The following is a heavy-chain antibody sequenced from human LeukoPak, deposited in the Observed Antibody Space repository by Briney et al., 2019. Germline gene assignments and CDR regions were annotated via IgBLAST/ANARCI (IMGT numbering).Heavy chain of an antibody. CDR1: GYTFTNYY. Sequence: ASVKVSCKASGYTFTNYYMHWVRQAPGQGLEWMGIINPSGGSTSYAQKFQGRVTITADKSTRTAYMELSSLRSEDTAVYYCARGPRFGELLWHWFDPWGQGTLVTVSS. CDR2: INPSGGST. CDR3: ARGPRFGELLWHWFDP. V-gene: IGHV1-46*01. D-gene: IGHD3-10*01. J-gene: IGHJ5*02.